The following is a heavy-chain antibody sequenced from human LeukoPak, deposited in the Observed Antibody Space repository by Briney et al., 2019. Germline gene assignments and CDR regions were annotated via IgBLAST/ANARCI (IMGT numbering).Heavy chain of an antibody. CDR1: GYTFTSYG. CDR3: ARALAEEYYYDSSGYP. Sequence: GASVKVSCKASGYTFTSYGISWVRQAPGQGLEWMGWISAYNGNTNYAQKLQGRVTMTTDTSTSTAYMELRSLRSDDTAVYYCARALAEEYYYDSSGYPWGQGTLVTVSS. CDR2: ISAYNGNT. D-gene: IGHD3-22*01. V-gene: IGHV1-18*01. J-gene: IGHJ5*02.